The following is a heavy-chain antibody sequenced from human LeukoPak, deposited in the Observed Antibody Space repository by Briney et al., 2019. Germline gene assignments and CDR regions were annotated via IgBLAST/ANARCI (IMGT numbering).Heavy chain of an antibody. V-gene: IGHV4-39*01. CDR2: IYYSGST. CDR1: GGSISSSSYY. CDR3: ARASGGNANY. J-gene: IGHJ4*02. Sequence: PSETLSLTCTVSGGSISSSSYYWGWIRQPPGKGLEWIGSIYYSGSTYYNPSLKSRATISVDTSKNQFSLKLSSVTAADTAVYYCARASGGNANYWGQGTLVTVSS. D-gene: IGHD4-23*01.